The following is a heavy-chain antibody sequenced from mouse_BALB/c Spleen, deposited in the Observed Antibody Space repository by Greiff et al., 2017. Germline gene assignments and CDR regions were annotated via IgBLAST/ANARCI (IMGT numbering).Heavy chain of an antibody. CDR1: GFTFSSFG. V-gene: IGHV5-17*02. D-gene: IGHD2-1*01. CDR2: ISSGSSTI. J-gene: IGHJ3*01. CDR3: TREGYGNYSWFAY. Sequence: EVMLVESGGGLVQPGGSRKLSCAASGFTFSSFGMHWVRQAPEKGLEWVAYISSGSSTIYYADTVKGRFTISRDNPKNTLFLQMTSLRSEDTAMYYCTREGYGNYSWFAYWGQGTLVTVSA.